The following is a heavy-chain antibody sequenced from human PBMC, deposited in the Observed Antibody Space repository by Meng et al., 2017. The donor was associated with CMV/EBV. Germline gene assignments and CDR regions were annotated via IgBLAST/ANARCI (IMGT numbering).Heavy chain of an antibody. V-gene: IGHV1-8*01. CDR2: MNTNSGNT. J-gene: IGHJ4*02. CDR3: ARGHRVYSSGSIGY. CDR1: GYTFTSYD. D-gene: IGHD6-19*01. Sequence: ASVKVSCKASGYTFTSYDINWVRQATGQGLEWMGWMNTNSGNTGYAQKFQGRVTMTRNTSISTAYMELSSLRSEDTAVYYCARGHRVYSSGSIGYWGQGTLVTVSS.